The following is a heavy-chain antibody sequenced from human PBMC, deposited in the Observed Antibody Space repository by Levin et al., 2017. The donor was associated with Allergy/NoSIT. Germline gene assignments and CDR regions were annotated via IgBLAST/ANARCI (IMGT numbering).Heavy chain of an antibody. Sequence: GGSLRLSCAASGFTFSSFAFSWVRQAPGKGLEWLTFMSYDGTKKFYADSVKGRFTISRDNSKDTVYLQMNSLRPEDTAIYYCARGSGSGGYYPGFDPWGQGTLVTVSS. CDR2: MSYDGTKK. J-gene: IGHJ5*02. CDR1: GFTFSSFA. D-gene: IGHD3-10*01. CDR3: ARGSGSGGYYPGFDP. V-gene: IGHV3-30-3*01.